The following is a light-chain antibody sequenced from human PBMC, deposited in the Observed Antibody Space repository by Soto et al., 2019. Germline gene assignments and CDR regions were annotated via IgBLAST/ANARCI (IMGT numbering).Light chain of an antibody. CDR3: QQYATSPPT. CDR1: QSISNRY. Sequence: EIVLTQSPGTVSLSPGERATLSCRASQSISNRYVAWYQQKPGQAPRLLIYGASSRPTGIADRFSGSGSGTDFTLTVSRLEPEDFAVYYCQQYATSPPTFGGGTKVEIK. V-gene: IGKV3-20*01. J-gene: IGKJ4*01. CDR2: GAS.